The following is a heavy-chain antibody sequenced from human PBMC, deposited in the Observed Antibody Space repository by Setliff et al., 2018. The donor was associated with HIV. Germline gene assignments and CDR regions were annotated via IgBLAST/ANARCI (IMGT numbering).Heavy chain of an antibody. CDR3: AKDREYGSGRTDYYYYYGMDV. D-gene: IGHD3-10*01. CDR1: GFTFSKAW. CDR2: IKSRTVTETT. J-gene: IGHJ6*02. V-gene: IGHV3-15*01. Sequence: GGSLRLSCAAAGFTFSKAWMSWFRQTPGKGLEWVGRIKSRTVTETTDVAAPVKGRFTISRDDSKNTLYLQMNSLRAEDTAVYYCAKDREYGSGRTDYYYYYGMDVWGQGTTVTVSS.